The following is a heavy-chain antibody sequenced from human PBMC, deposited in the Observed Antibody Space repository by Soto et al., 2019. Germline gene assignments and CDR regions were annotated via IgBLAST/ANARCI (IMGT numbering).Heavy chain of an antibody. CDR3: ARDRKRGYSGYDFDC. V-gene: IGHV4-61*01. CDR2: IYYSGST. D-gene: IGHD5-12*01. Sequence: QLQESGPGLVKPSETLSLTCAVSGGSVSSGSHYWSWIRQPPGKGLEWIASIYYSGSTNYNPSLNSRVTISVDTSKNQFSLRLTSVTAADPAVYYCARDRKRGYSGYDFDCWGQGTLVTVSS. CDR1: GGSVSSGSHY. J-gene: IGHJ4*02.